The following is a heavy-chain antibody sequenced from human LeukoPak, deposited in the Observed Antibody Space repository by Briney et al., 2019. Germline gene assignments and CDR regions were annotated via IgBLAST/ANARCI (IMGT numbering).Heavy chain of an antibody. CDR1: GYTFTSYY. CDR2: INPSGGST. V-gene: IGHV1-46*01. D-gene: IGHD3-16*02. Sequence: GASVKVSCKASGYTFTSYYMHWVRQAPGQGLEWMGIINPSGGSTSYAQKFQGRVTMTRNTSISTAYMELSSLRSEDTAVYYCARAPVNWGSYRPYYYYGMDVWGQGTTVTVSS. CDR3: ARAPVNWGSYRPYYYYGMDV. J-gene: IGHJ6*02.